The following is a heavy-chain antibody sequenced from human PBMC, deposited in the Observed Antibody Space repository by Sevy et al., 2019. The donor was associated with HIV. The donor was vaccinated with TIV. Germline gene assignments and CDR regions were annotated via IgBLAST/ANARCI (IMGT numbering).Heavy chain of an antibody. CDR2: ISGSGGST. CDR1: GFTFSSYA. J-gene: IGHJ6*03. Sequence: GGSLRLSCAASGFTFSSYAMSWVRQAPGKGLEWVSAISGSGGSTYYADSVKGGFTISRDNSKNTLYLQMNSLRAEDTAVYYCAKSPVVDIVVVPAAHKNYYYYYMDVWGKGTTVTVSS. CDR3: AKSPVVDIVVVPAAHKNYYYYYMDV. V-gene: IGHV3-23*01. D-gene: IGHD2-2*01.